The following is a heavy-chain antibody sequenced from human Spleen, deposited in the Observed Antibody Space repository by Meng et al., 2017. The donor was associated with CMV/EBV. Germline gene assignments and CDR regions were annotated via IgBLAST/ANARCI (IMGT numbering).Heavy chain of an antibody. D-gene: IGHD5-24*01. CDR1: DYSISNGYY. J-gene: IGHJ6*02. Sequence: SETLSLTCTVSDYSISNGYYWGWIRQPPGKGLEWIGNAFHSGNTYYNPSLRSRVTISVDTSKNQFSLRMSSVTAADTAVYYCARVGDGYNYDGGYYGMDVWGQGTTVTVSS. CDR2: AFHSGNT. V-gene: IGHV4-38-2*02. CDR3: ARVGDGYNYDGGYYGMDV.